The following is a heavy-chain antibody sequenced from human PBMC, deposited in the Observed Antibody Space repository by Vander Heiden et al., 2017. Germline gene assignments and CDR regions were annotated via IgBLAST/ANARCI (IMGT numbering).Heavy chain of an antibody. CDR1: GYTFTSYA. D-gene: IGHD5-18*01. CDR3: ARDWWNRSGFFDY. CDR2: INAGNGKT. J-gene: IGHJ4*02. Sequence: QSRAEVRKPGASVKVSCQASGYTFTSYAMHWVRQAPGHRLEWMGWINAGNGKTKHSQKFQGRVTITRNTSASTAYMELSNMRSDDTAVYYCARDWWNRSGFFDYWGQGTLVTVSS. V-gene: IGHV1-3*01.